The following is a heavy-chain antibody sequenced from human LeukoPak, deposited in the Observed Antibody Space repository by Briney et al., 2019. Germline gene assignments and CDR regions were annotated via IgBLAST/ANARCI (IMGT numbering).Heavy chain of an antibody. CDR1: RFTPGDNY. CDR3: TRGVYDF. J-gene: IGHJ4*02. CDR2: SRIKGYGGTT. D-gene: IGHD3-3*01. V-gene: IGHV3-49*03. Sequence: PGGSLRLSCTDSRFTPGDNYMRWFRQAPGEGQECGSFSRIKGYGGTTEYSASVKGRFTISRDDSKSSAYLQMNSLKTEDTAAYYCTRGVYDFRGQGTLVTVSS.